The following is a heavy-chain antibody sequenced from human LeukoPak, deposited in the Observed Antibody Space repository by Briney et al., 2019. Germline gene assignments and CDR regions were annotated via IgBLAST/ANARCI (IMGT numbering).Heavy chain of an antibody. CDR3: ARGDYYDSSGDYVDAFDI. Sequence: GGSLRLSCVGSGFTFSSYWMSWVRQAPGKGLEWVANIKQDGSEKYYVDSVKGRFTISRDNAKNSLHLQMNSLRAEETAVYYCARGDYYDSSGDYVDAFDIWGQGTMVTVSS. CDR1: GFTFSSYW. D-gene: IGHD3-22*01. CDR2: IKQDGSEK. J-gene: IGHJ3*02. V-gene: IGHV3-7*03.